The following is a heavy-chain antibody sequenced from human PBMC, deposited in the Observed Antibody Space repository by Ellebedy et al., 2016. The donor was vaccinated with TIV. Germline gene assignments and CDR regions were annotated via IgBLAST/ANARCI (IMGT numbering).Heavy chain of an antibody. CDR3: ARVFATGVRHLPW. CDR2: MNPNSGNT. Sequence: ALVKVSCXASGYTFTSYDINWVRQPTGQGPEWMGWMNPNSGNTGYAQKFQGRISMTRNTSISTAYMELSSLRSEDTAVYYCARVFATGVRHLPWWGQGTLVTVSS. D-gene: IGHD4-23*01. CDR1: GYTFTSYD. V-gene: IGHV1-8*01. J-gene: IGHJ4*02.